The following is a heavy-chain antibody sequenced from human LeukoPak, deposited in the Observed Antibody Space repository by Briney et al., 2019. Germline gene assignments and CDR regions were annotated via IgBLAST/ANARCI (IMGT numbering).Heavy chain of an antibody. CDR1: GGTFSSYA. CDR3: ARSIKWLRLDLNWFDP. CDR2: IIPIFGTA. J-gene: IGHJ5*02. D-gene: IGHD5-12*01. V-gene: IGHV1-69*05. Sequence: SVKVSCKASGGTFSSYAISWVRQAPGQGLEWMGGIIPIFGTANYAKKFQGRVTITTDESTSTAYIELSSLRSEYTAVYYCARSIKWLRLDLNWFDPWGQGTLVTVSS.